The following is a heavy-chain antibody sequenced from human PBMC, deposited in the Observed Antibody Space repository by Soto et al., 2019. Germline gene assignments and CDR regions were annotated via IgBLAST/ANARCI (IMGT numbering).Heavy chain of an antibody. J-gene: IGHJ3*01. D-gene: IGHD6-25*01. CDR3: LRVIAAAVAVYCPGMKD. CDR1: GFTFSSYS. V-gene: IGHV3-21*01. CDR2: ISDSSSYI. Sequence: GGSLRLSCAASGFTFSSYSINWVRQAPGKGLEWVSSISDSSSYIYYADSLKGRFTISRDNAKNSLYLQMNSLRAEDTDVYYRLRVIAAAVAVYCPGMKDWGRGTMVTVSS.